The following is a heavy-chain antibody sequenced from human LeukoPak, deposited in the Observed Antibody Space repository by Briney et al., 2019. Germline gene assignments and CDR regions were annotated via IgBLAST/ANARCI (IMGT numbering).Heavy chain of an antibody. CDR2: INPNSGGT. CDR3: ASSSGWYHDAFDY. Sequence: ASVTVSFKSSGYTFTDYYMHWVRQAPGQGLEWMGWINPNSGGTNYAQKFQGRVTMTRDTSISTAYMELSRLRSDDTAVYYCASSSGWYHDAFDYWGQGTLVTVSS. V-gene: IGHV1-2*02. J-gene: IGHJ4*02. CDR1: GYTFTDYY. D-gene: IGHD6-19*01.